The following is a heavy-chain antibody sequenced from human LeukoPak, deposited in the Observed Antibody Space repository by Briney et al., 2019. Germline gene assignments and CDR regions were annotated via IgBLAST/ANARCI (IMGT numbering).Heavy chain of an antibody. D-gene: IGHD6-19*01. Sequence: PGGALRLSCAASAFTFSDFSMSWVRQAPGKGLEWVSYISSSGSNIYYADAVKGRFTISRDNAKNTPYLQMNSLRAEDTAVYYCARDPSSGRDGEPDYWGQGTLVTVSS. CDR3: ARDPSSGRDGEPDY. V-gene: IGHV3-48*04. J-gene: IGHJ4*02. CDR1: AFTFSDFS. CDR2: ISSSGSNI.